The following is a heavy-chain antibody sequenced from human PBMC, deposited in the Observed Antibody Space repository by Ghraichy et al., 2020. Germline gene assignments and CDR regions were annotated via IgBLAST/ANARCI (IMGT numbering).Heavy chain of an antibody. CDR3: ARDPHSLDY. J-gene: IGHJ4*02. CDR1: GFTFSAYS. Sequence: GESLNISCAASGFTFSAYSMNWVRQAPGKGLEWVSYFSRDGFTVYYADSVKGRFTISRDNAKNSLYLQMTGLRVEDTAVYYCARDPHSLDYWGQGTLVTVSS. CDR2: FSRDGFTV. V-gene: IGHV3-48*01.